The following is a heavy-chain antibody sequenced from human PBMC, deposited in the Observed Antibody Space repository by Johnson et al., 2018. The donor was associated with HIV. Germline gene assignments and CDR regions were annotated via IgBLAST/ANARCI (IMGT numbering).Heavy chain of an antibody. CDR2: ISYDGSNK. CDR1: GFTFSSYG. D-gene: IGHD4-23*01. V-gene: IGHV3-30*18. Sequence: QVQLVESGGGVVQPGRSLRLSCAASGFTFSSYGMHWVRQAPGKGLEWVTVISYDGSNKYYADSVKGRFTISRDNSKNTLFLQMNSLGPEDTAGYYCGKGRAHDLDGGAVDIGGQGTMVTVSS. J-gene: IGHJ3*02. CDR3: GKGRAHDLDGGAVDI.